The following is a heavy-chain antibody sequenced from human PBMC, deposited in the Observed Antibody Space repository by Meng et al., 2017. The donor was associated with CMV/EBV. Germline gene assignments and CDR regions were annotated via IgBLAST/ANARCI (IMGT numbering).Heavy chain of an antibody. V-gene: IGHV3-11*01. CDR1: GFPFSGYY. CDR3: ARITILTGFHLDS. Sequence: CTASGFPFSGYYMSWLRQAPGKGLEWLSYITAGGSLSCADSVRGRFTISRDNAKNSLFLQINSLRVEDTAVYYCARITILTGFHLDSWGQGTLVTVSS. D-gene: IGHD3-9*01. CDR2: ITAGGSL. J-gene: IGHJ4*02.